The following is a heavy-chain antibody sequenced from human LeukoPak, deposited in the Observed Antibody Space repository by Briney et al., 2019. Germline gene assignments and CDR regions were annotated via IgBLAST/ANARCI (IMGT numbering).Heavy chain of an antibody. CDR1: IGSISSGGYS. Sequence: PSETLSLTCAVSIGSISSGGYSWSWIRQSPGTGLEWIGYIYHTGSTSYNPSLKSRVTMSVDRSKNQFSLKLTSVTGADTAVYFCARGGLTVNDAFDVWGQGTMVTVSS. CDR2: IYHTGST. J-gene: IGHJ3*01. V-gene: IGHV4-30-2*06. D-gene: IGHD1-14*01. CDR3: ARGGLTVNDAFDV.